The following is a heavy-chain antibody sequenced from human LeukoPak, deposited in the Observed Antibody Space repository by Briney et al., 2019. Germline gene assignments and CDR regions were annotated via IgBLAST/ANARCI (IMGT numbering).Heavy chain of an antibody. CDR2: IRSSGSTI. CDR3: ARAPHMDTAMVSFDY. Sequence: TGGSLTLSCAASGFTFSDYYMSWIRQAPGKGLECVSYIRSSGSTIYYAHSVKGRFTISRDNAKTSLYLQMNSLRAEDTAVYYCARAPHMDTAMVSFDYWGQGTLVTVSS. D-gene: IGHD5-18*01. CDR1: GFTFSDYY. J-gene: IGHJ4*02. V-gene: IGHV3-11*01.